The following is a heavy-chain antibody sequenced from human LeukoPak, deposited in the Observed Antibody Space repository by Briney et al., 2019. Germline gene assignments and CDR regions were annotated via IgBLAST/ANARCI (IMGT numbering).Heavy chain of an antibody. CDR1: GFTFSSYA. D-gene: IGHD3-22*01. Sequence: GGSLRLSCAASGFTFSSYAMHWVRQAPGKGLEWVAVISYDGRNKYCADSVKGRFTISRDNSKNTLYLEMNGLRDEDTAVYYCARVLGRGSGYYMYYSDYWGQGTLVTVSS. CDR2: ISYDGRNK. J-gene: IGHJ4*02. V-gene: IGHV3-30-3*01. CDR3: ARVLGRGSGYYMYYSDY.